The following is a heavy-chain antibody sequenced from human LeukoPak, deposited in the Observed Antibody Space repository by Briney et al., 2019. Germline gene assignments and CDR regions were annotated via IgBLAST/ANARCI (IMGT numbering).Heavy chain of an antibody. CDR3: AHMYSSGWYGNY. CDR2: ISYDGSNK. J-gene: IGHJ4*02. V-gene: IGHV3-30*03. D-gene: IGHD6-19*01. CDR1: GFTFSSYG. Sequence: PGRSLRLSCAASGFTFSSYGMHWVRQAPGKGLEWVAVISYDGSNKYYADSVKGRFTTSRDNSKNTLYLQMNSLRAEDTAVYYCAHMYSSGWYGNYWGQGTLVTVSS.